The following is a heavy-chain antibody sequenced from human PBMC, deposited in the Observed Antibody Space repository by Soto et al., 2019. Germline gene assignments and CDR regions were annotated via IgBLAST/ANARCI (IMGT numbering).Heavy chain of an antibody. Sequence: ASVKVSCKASGYTFTRYGISWVRQAPGQGLAWRGWIRASNGNTNYAQKLHGRVTMTTDTSTSTAYIELSSLRPDDSPVYYCPITSRGYCSSTSCNTFDYWVQGALVTDAS. CDR1: GYTFTRYG. J-gene: IGHJ4*02. CDR3: PITSRGYCSSTSCNTFDY. CDR2: IRASNGNT. D-gene: IGHD2-2*02. V-gene: IGHV1-18*01.